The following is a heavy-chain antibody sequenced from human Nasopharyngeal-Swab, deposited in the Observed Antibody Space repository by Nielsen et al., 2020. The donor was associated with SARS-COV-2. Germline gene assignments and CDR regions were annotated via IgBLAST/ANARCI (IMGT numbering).Heavy chain of an antibody. V-gene: IGHV1-8*01. CDR1: GYTFTSYD. D-gene: IGHD4-17*01. CDR3: ARAGGGYGDEIYYYYGMDV. J-gene: IGHJ6*02. CDR2: MNPNSGNT. Sequence: ASVQVSCKASGYTFTSYDINWVRQATAQGLEWMGWMNPNSGNTGYAQKFQGRVTMTRNTSISTAYMELSSLRSEDTAVYYCARAGGGYGDEIYYYYGMDVWGQGTTVTVSS.